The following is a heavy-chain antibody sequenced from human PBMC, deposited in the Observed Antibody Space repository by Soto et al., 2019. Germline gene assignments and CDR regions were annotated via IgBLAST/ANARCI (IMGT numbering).Heavy chain of an antibody. J-gene: IGHJ3*02. CDR2: ISAHNGNT. CDR1: GYTFTSYG. Sequence: ASVKVSCKASGYTFTSYGISWVRQAPGQGLEWMGWISAHNGNTNYAQKLQGRVTMTTDTSTSTAYMELRSLRSDDTAVYYCARDVAHIVVVIAIQSAFDIWGQGTMVTVSS. CDR3: ARDVAHIVVVIAIQSAFDI. D-gene: IGHD2-21*01. V-gene: IGHV1-18*01.